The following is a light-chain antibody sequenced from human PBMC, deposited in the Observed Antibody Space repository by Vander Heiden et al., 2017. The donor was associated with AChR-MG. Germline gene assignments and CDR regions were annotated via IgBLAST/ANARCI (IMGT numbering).Light chain of an antibody. CDR3: SSYTTSTLYV. Sequence: QSVLTQPASVSGSPGQSITISCSGTSSDVDTYEYVSWYQQYPGKAPQLMIYDVRNRPSGVSDRFSGSKSGNTASLTISGLQAEDEADYYCSSYTTSTLYVFGSGTKVTVL. CDR2: DVR. CDR1: SSDVDTYEY. V-gene: IGLV2-14*03. J-gene: IGLJ1*01.